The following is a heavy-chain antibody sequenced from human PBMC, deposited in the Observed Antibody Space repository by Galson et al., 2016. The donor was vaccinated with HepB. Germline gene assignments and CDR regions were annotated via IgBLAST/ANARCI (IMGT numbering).Heavy chain of an antibody. CDR2: ISLDGSTT. J-gene: IGHJ1*01. D-gene: IGHD2-8*01. CDR1: GFTFTNYW. Sequence: SLRLSCAVSGFTFTNYWMHWVRQVPGKGLVWVARISLDGSTTNYADSVKGRFTISRDNAKNTLYLQMYSLTVEDTALYFCARAGYCTNGVCNIEYFQNWGQGTLATVSS. V-gene: IGHV3-74*01. CDR3: ARAGYCTNGVCNIEYFQN.